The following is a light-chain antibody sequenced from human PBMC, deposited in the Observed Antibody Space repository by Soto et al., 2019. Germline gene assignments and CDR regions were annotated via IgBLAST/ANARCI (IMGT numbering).Light chain of an antibody. CDR3: QSYDNSLGGSL. V-gene: IGLV1-40*01. CDR1: SSNIGAAND. Sequence: QSVLTQPPSVSGAPGQRVTISCTGSSSNIGAANDVHWYQQVPGTAPKLLIYNNTNRPSGVPDRFSGSKSGTSASLAITGLQTEDEAYYYCQSYDNSLGGSLFGGRTKVTVL. J-gene: IGLJ2*01. CDR2: NNT.